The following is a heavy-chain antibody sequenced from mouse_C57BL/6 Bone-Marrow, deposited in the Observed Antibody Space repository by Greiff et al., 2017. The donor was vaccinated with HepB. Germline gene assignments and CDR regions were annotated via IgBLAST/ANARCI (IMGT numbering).Heavy chain of an antibody. CDR2: ISSGGDYI. Sequence: EVHLVESGEGLVKPGGSLKLSCAASGFTFSSYAMSWVRQTPEKRLEWVAYISSGGDYIYYADTVKGRFTISRDNARNTLYLQMSSLKSEDTAMYYCTRDRTAQVFAYWGQGTLVTVSA. CDR1: GFTFSSYA. D-gene: IGHD3-2*02. J-gene: IGHJ3*01. V-gene: IGHV5-9-1*02. CDR3: TRDRTAQVFAY.